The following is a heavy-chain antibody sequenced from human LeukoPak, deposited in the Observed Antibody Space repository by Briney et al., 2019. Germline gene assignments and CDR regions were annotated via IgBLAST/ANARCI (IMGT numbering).Heavy chain of an antibody. CDR2: IRSKADGGTT. J-gene: IGHJ4*02. CDR1: GFTFNTAW. CDR3: TTLTTGRFDY. V-gene: IGHV3-15*01. D-gene: IGHD1-1*01. Sequence: GGSLRLSCAASGFTFNTAWMNWVRQAPGKGLEWVGRIRSKADGGTTDYAAPVKGRFTISRDDSKNTLYLQMDSLKTEDTAVYYCTTLTTGRFDYWGQGTLVPGSS.